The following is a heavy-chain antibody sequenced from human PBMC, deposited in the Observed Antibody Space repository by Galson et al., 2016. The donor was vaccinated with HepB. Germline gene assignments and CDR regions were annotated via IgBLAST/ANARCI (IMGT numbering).Heavy chain of an antibody. CDR3: TQGGSYDRGYDYVGAW. D-gene: IGHD5-12*01. CDR2: ISASNGNT. J-gene: IGHJ4*02. Sequence: SVKVSCKASGYDFSNYGISWVRQAPGQGLEWMGWISASNGNTRYAQMVKGRVTMTTDTSTSTAYMELRSLRSDDTAVYYCTQGGSYDRGYDYVGAWWGQGTLVTVSS. CDR1: GYDFSNYG. V-gene: IGHV1-18*01.